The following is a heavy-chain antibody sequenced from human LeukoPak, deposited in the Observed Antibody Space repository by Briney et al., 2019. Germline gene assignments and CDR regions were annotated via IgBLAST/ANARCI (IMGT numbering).Heavy chain of an antibody. J-gene: IGHJ6*02. CDR3: ARDSGDYYYYGMDV. V-gene: IGHV3-30*04. CDR1: GFTFSSYA. D-gene: IGHD3-10*01. CDR2: ISYDGSNK. Sequence: GRSLRLSCAASGFTFSSYAMHWVRQAPGKGLEWVAVISYDGSNKYYADSVKGRFTISRDNSKNTLYLQMNSLRAEDTAVYYCARDSGDYYYYGMDVWGQGTTVTVSS.